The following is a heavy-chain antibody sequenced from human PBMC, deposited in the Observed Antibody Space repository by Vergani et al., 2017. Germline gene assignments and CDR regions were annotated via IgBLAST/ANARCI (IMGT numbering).Heavy chain of an antibody. V-gene: IGHV3-64*01. J-gene: IGHJ3*02. CDR3: ARVYSSSWYDAFDI. CDR1: GFTFSSYA. CDR2: ISSNGGST. D-gene: IGHD6-13*01. Sequence: VQLVESGGGVVQPGRSLRLSCAASGFTFSSYAMHWVRQAPGKGLEYVSAISSNGGSTYYANSVKGRFTISRDNSKNTLYLQMGSLRAEDMAVYYCARVYSSSWYDAFDIWGQGTMVTVSS.